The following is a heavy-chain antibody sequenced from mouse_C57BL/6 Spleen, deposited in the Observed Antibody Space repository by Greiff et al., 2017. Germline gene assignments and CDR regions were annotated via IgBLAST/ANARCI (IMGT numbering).Heavy chain of an antibody. D-gene: IGHD2-5*01. J-gene: IGHJ4*01. CDR2: INPSSGYT. V-gene: IGHV1-4*01. CDR1: GYTFTSYT. Sequence: QVQLKQSGAELARPGASVKMSCKASGYTFTSYTMHWVKQRPGQGLEWIGYINPSSGYTKYNQKFKDKATLTADKSSSTAYMQLSSLTSEDSAVYYCARGSNPHAMDYWGQGTSVTVSS. CDR3: ARGSNPHAMDY.